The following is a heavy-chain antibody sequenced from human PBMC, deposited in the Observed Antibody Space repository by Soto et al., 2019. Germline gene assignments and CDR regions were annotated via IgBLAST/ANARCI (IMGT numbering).Heavy chain of an antibody. CDR2: IHTTDGT. CDR1: GGSISSYY. Sequence: SETLSLTCTVSGGSISSYYWSWIRQPAGKGMEWIGLIHTTDGTNYNPSLKSRVTMSIDTSNNQFSLKLSSLTAADTAVYYCARALSSAAGLYFDFWGQGTLVTVSS. CDR3: ARALSSAAGLYFDF. D-gene: IGHD6-13*01. V-gene: IGHV4-4*07. J-gene: IGHJ4*02.